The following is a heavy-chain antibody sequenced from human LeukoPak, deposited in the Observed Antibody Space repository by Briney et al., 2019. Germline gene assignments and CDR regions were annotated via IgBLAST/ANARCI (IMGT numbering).Heavy chain of an antibody. CDR3: ASKGYGDYPFDY. D-gene: IGHD4-17*01. J-gene: IGHJ4*02. Sequence: NPGGSLRLSCAASGFTFSSYSMNWARQAPGKGLEWVSSISSSSSYIYYADSVKGRFTISRDNAKNSLYLQMNSLRAEDTAVYYCASKGYGDYPFDYWGQGTLVTVSS. CDR2: ISSSSSYI. CDR1: GFTFSSYS. V-gene: IGHV3-21*01.